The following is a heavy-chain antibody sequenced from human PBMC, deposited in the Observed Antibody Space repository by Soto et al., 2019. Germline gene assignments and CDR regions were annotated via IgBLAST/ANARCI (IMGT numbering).Heavy chain of an antibody. CDR2: ISYDGSNK. Sequence: SLRLSCAASGFTFSSYAMHWVRQAPGKGLEWVAVISYDGSNKYYADSVKGRFTISRDNSKNTLYLQMNSLRAEDTAVYYCARGGNPTLEMATMYLGYFDYWGQGTLVTVSS. CDR3: ARGGNPTLEMATMYLGYFDY. V-gene: IGHV3-30-3*01. CDR1: GFTFSSYA. J-gene: IGHJ4*02. D-gene: IGHD5-12*01.